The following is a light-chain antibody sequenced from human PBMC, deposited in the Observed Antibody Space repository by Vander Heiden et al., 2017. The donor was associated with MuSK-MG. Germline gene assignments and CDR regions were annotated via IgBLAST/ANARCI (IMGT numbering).Light chain of an antibody. CDR2: HSS. Sequence: DIQLTQSPSSLSASVGDRVTITCQASQDISNFLNWYQQKPGKAPNLLIYHSSNLETGVPSRFSGSGSGTEFTFTISSLQPEDIATYYCQQYDHLPTFGQGTRLEIK. J-gene: IGKJ5*01. V-gene: IGKV1-33*01. CDR1: QDISNF. CDR3: QQYDHLPT.